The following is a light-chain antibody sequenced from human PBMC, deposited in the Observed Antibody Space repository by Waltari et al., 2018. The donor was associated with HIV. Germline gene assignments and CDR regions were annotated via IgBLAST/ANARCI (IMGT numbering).Light chain of an antibody. CDR1: QSVYTT. V-gene: IGKV3-15*01. J-gene: IGKJ2*01. Sequence: MMQSPDTLPVSPGEGVTLTCRASQSVYTTVAWYQQRPGQAPRLRIYGATNRAAGFPARFSGGGSGTEFTLTISSLQSEDFAVYFCHQYNNWPYTFGQGTKLDIK. CDR2: GAT. CDR3: HQYNNWPYT.